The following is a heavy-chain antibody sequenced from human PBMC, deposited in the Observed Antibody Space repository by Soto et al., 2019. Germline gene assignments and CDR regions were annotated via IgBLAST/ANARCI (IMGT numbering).Heavy chain of an antibody. CDR1: GFTFSGYA. D-gene: IGHD3-10*01. J-gene: IGHJ6*04. CDR2: ISGSGGST. V-gene: IGHV3-23*01. CDR3: AKGRITMVRGVIITVDV. Sequence: EVQLLESGGGLVQPGGSLRLSCAASGFTFSGYAMSWVRQAPGKGLEWVSAISGSGGSTYYADSVKGRFTISRDNSKNTLYLQMNSLRAEDTAVYYCAKGRITMVRGVIITVDVWGKGTTVTVSS.